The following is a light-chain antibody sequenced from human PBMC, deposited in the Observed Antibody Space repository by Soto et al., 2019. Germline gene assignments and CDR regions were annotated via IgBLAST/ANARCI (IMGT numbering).Light chain of an antibody. Sequence: QSALTQPASVSGSPGQSITISCTGSSSDVGDYDFVSWYQQHPGKAPKLIIYEVSDRPSGVSNRFSGSKSGNTASLTISGLQAEDDAHYYCSSFTSTSTLVVFGGGTKLIVL. CDR3: SSFTSTSTLVV. CDR2: EVS. J-gene: IGLJ2*01. CDR1: SSDVGDYDF. V-gene: IGLV2-14*01.